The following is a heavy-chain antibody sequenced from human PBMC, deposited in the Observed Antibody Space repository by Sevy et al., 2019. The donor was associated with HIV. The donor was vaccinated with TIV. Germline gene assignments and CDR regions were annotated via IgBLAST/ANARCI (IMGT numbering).Heavy chain of an antibody. V-gene: IGHV1-8*01. CDR1: GYTFTSYD. J-gene: IGHJ3*02. Sequence: ASVKVSCKASGYTFTSYDINWVRQASGQGLEWMGWMNPNSGNTGYAQKFQARVTMTRNTSISTAYMELSSLRSEDTAVSYCAGDYGDDAFDIWGQGTMVTVSS. CDR2: MNPNSGNT. CDR3: AGDYGDDAFDI. D-gene: IGHD4-17*01.